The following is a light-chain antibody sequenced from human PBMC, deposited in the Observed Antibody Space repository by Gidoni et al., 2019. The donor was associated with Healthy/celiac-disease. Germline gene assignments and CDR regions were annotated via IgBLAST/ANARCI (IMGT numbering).Light chain of an antibody. V-gene: IGKV1-9*01. CDR3: QQLNSYPPYT. CDR1: QGISSY. Sequence: DIQLTQSPSFLSASVGDRVTITCRASQGISSYLAWYQQKPGKAPKLLIYAASTLQSGVPSRFSSSGSGTEFTLTISSLQPEDFATSYCQQLNSYPPYTFGQGTKLEIK. J-gene: IGKJ2*01. CDR2: AAS.